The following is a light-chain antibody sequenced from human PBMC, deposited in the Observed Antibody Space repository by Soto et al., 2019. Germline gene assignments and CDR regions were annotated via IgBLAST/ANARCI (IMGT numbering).Light chain of an antibody. V-gene: IGKV3-20*01. Sequence: EIVLTQSPGTLSLSPGERATLSCRASQSVSSSYLAWYQQKPGQDPRLHIYDASRATGIPDRFNGSGSGTDFTLTITRVEPEDLAVYYCQHYGTSALFGPGTKVDI. J-gene: IGKJ3*01. CDR3: QHYGTSAL. CDR2: DAS. CDR1: QSVSSSY.